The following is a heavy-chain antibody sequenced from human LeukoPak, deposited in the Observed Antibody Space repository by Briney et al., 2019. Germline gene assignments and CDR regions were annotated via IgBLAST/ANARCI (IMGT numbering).Heavy chain of an antibody. CDR2: ITDSGGST. Sequence: GGSLRLSCAASGFTFSNYALSWGRQAPGKGLEWVSGITDSGGSTYYADSVKGRFTISRDNSKNTLYLQMNSLRAEDTAVYFCAKDDGGSVTTTDFEYWGQGTLVTVSS. J-gene: IGHJ4*02. CDR1: GFTFSNYA. CDR3: AKDDGGSVTTTDFEY. V-gene: IGHV3-23*01. D-gene: IGHD4-17*01.